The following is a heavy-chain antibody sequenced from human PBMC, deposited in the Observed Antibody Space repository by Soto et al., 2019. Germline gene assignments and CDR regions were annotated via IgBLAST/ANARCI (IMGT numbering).Heavy chain of an antibody. J-gene: IGHJ5*02. Sequence: GASVKVSCKASGGTFSSYAICWVRQAPGQGLEWMGGIIPIFGTANYAQKFQGRVTITADESTSTAYMELSSLRSEDTAVYYCAREGLGYCSSTSCYPRKFNWFDPWGQGTLVTVSS. V-gene: IGHV1-69*13. D-gene: IGHD2-2*01. CDR2: IIPIFGTA. CDR1: GGTFSSYA. CDR3: AREGLGYCSSTSCYPRKFNWFDP.